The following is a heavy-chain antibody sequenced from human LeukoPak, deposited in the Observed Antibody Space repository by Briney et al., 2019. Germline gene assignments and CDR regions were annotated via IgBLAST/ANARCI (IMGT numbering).Heavy chain of an antibody. CDR1: GFTFDDYD. V-gene: IGHV3-20*04. D-gene: IGHD1-26*01. J-gene: IGHJ4*02. CDR2: INWNGGST. CDR3: ARAGRGSYRYYFDY. Sequence: GGSLRLSCAASGFTFDDYDMSWVRQAPGKGLEWVSGINWNGGSTGYADSVKGRFTIARDNAKNSLYLQMNSLRAEDTAVYYCARAGRGSYRYYFDYWGQGTLVTVSS.